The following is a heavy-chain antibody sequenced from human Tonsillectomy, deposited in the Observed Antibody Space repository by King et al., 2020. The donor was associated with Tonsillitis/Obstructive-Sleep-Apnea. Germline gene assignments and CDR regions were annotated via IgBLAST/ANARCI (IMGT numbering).Heavy chain of an antibody. CDR1: GYSFGNYW. Sequence: QLVQSGAEVKKTGESLRISCQGSGYSFGNYWITWVRQMPGKGLEWMGRIDPSDSDVNYNPSFQSHVTISVDKSINTAYLQWSSLKASDTAMYFCARLVDTAMDSDFYYGMDVWGQGTTVTVSS. D-gene: IGHD5-18*01. CDR2: IDPSDSDV. CDR3: ARLVDTAMDSDFYYGMDV. V-gene: IGHV5-10-1*03. J-gene: IGHJ6*02.